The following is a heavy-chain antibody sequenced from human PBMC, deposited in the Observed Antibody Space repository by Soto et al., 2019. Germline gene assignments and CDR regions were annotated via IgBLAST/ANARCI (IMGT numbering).Heavy chain of an antibody. CDR1: GGTFSSYA. Sequence: SVKVSCKASGGTFSSYAISWVRQAPGQGLEWMGGIIPIFGTANYAQKFQGRVTITADESTSTAYMELSSLRSEDTAVYYCARSYGDYQNDAFDIWGQGTMVTVS. CDR2: IIPIFGTA. V-gene: IGHV1-69*13. J-gene: IGHJ3*02. CDR3: ARSYGDYQNDAFDI. D-gene: IGHD4-17*01.